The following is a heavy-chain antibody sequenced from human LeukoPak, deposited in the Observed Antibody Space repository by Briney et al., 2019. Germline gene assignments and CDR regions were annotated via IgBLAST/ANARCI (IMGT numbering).Heavy chain of an antibody. CDR3: ARAINGVIILYYFYYMDV. V-gene: IGHV4-39*07. J-gene: IGHJ6*03. CDR1: GVSISSTSNQ. Sequence: PSETLSLTCTVSGVSISSTSNQWGWIRQPPGKGLEWIGSIYYSGNTHYNPSLQSRVTISVDTSKNQFSLRLRSVTAADTAVYYCARAINGVIILYYFYYMDVWGKGTTVTVSS. D-gene: IGHD3-10*01. CDR2: IYYSGNT.